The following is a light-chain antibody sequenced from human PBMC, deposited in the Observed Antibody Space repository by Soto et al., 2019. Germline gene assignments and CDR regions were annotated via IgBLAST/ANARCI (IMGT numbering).Light chain of an antibody. V-gene: IGKV2-28*01. CDR3: MNAPQPRT. CDR1: QSLLHSNGYNY. CDR2: FVS. Sequence: DIVMTQSPLSLSVTPGEPASISCRSSQSLLHSNGYNYLDWYLQKPGQSPQLLFYFVSNRASGVPDRLRGGGSGKDFTLKISRGELEDVGFYCRMNAPQPRTCGQGTRVEIK. J-gene: IGKJ1*01.